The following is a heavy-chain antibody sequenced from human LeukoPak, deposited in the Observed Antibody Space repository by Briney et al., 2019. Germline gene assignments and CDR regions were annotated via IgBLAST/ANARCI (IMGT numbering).Heavy chain of an antibody. CDR1: GFTFSSYS. J-gene: IGHJ4*02. CDR2: ISSSSSTI. V-gene: IGHV3-48*02. CDR3: AKCVSNIVVAANFDY. D-gene: IGHD2-2*01. Sequence: GGSLRLSCAASGFTFSSYSMNWVRQAPGKGLEWVSYISSSSSTIYYADSVKGRFTISRDNAKNSLYLQMNSLRDEDTAVYYCAKCVSNIVVAANFDYWGQGTLVTVSS.